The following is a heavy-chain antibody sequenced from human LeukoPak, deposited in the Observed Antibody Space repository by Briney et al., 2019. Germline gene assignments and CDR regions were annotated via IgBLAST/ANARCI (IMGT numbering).Heavy chain of an antibody. Sequence: GGSLRLSCAASGFTFSSYGMHWVRQAPGKGLEWVAFIRYDGSNKYYADSVKGRFTISRDNSKNTLYLQMNSLRAEDTAVYYCAKAWVVTPGGFGYYYYYYMDVWGKGTTVTVSS. D-gene: IGHD4-23*01. CDR1: GFTFSSYG. CDR2: IRYDGSNK. J-gene: IGHJ6*03. V-gene: IGHV3-30*02. CDR3: AKAWVVTPGGFGYYYYYYMDV.